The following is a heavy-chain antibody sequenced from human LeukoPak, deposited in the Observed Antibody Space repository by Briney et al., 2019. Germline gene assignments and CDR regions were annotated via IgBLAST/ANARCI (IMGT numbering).Heavy chain of an antibody. V-gene: IGHV1-18*01. Sequence: ASVKVSCKASGYTFTSYGISWVRQAPGQGLEWMGWISAYNGNTNYAQKLQGRVTMTTDTSTSTAYMELRSLRSDDTAVYYCARGPREFDYDFWSGYCRAWFDPWGQGTLVTVSS. D-gene: IGHD3-3*01. CDR3: ARGPREFDYDFWSGYCRAWFDP. CDR2: ISAYNGNT. J-gene: IGHJ5*02. CDR1: GYTFTSYG.